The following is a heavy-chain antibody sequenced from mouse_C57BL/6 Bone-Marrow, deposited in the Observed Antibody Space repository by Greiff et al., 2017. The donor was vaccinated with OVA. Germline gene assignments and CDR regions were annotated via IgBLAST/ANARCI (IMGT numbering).Heavy chain of an antibody. Sequence: QVQLQQPGAELVKPGASVKLSCKASGYTFTSYWMHWVKQRPGQGLEWIGMIHPNSGSTNYNEKFKSKATLTVHKSSSTAYMQLSSLTSEDSAVYYCARLWDGYYFDYWGQGTTLTVSS. CDR1: GYTFTSYW. J-gene: IGHJ2*01. D-gene: IGHD4-1*01. CDR2: IHPNSGST. V-gene: IGHV1-64*01. CDR3: ARLWDGYYFDY.